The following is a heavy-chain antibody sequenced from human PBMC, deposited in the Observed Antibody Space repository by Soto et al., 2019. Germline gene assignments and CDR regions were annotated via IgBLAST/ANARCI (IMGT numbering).Heavy chain of an antibody. D-gene: IGHD2-15*01. CDR1: GGSFSGYY. CDR3: AREVGSVVVVPYYFDY. CDR2: INHSGST. Sequence: QVQLQQWGAGLLKPSETLSLTCAVYGGSFSGYYWSWIRQPPGKGLEWIGEINHSGSTNYNPSLKSRVTISVDTSKNQFSLKLSSVTAADTAVYYCAREVGSVVVVPYYFDYWGQGTLVTVSS. V-gene: IGHV4-34*01. J-gene: IGHJ4*02.